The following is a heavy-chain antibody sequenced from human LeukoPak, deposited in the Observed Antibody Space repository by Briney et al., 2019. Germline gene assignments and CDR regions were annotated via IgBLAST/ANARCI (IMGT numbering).Heavy chain of an antibody. CDR3: ARALSSGIAYYFDY. Sequence: ASVRVSCKASGYTFTSYGISWVRQAPGQGLDWMGWISAYNGNTNYAQKLQGRVTMTTDTSTSTAYMELRSLRSDDTAVYYCARALSSGIAYYFDYWGQGTLVTVSS. CDR2: ISAYNGNT. V-gene: IGHV1-18*01. D-gene: IGHD6-13*01. J-gene: IGHJ4*02. CDR1: GYTFTSYG.